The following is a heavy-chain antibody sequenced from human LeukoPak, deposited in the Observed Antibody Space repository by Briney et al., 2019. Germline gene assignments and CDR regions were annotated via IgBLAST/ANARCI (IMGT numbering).Heavy chain of an antibody. CDR2: ISADGGST. CDR3: AKSPSLQAFDV. J-gene: IGHJ3*01. V-gene: IGHV3-23*01. Sequence: GGSLRLSCAASGFTFSNYDMSWVRQAPGKGLQCVATISADGGSTYYPDSVKGRFTISRDNSKNTLYLQMNSLRAEDTALYYCAKSPSLQAFDVWGQGTMVSVSS. CDR1: GFTFSNYD.